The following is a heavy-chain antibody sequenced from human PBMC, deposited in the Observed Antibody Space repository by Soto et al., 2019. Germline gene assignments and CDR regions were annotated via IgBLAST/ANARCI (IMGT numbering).Heavy chain of an antibody. D-gene: IGHD2-2*01. CDR1: GVSFSDYY. CDR3: ARYASLSGADH. V-gene: IGHV3-11*06. CDR2: IGGVTDYA. Sequence: QVPLVESGGGLVKPGGSLRLSCAASGVSFSDYYMIWMRQAPGKGLEWISYIGGVTDYANYADSVRGRFTISRDKTKKVVFLQMSSLRAEDTAVYYCARYASLSGADHWGQGTLVIVSS. J-gene: IGHJ4*02.